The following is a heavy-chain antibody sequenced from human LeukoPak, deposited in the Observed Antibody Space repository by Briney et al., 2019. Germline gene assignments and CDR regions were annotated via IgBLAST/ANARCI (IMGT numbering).Heavy chain of an antibody. J-gene: IGHJ4*02. CDR1: GFTFSSYA. Sequence: PGGSLRLSCAASGFTFSSYAMSWVRQAPGKGLEWVSTISGSGGNTYYADSVKGRVTISRDNSKNTLYLQMNSLRAEDTAVYYCAKGSYYYDSADYFDYWGQRTHVTVSS. CDR2: ISGSGGNT. CDR3: AKGSYYYDSADYFDY. D-gene: IGHD3-22*01. V-gene: IGHV3-23*01.